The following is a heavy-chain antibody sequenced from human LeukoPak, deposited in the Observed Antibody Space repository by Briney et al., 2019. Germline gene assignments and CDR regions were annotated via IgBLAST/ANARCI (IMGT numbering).Heavy chain of an antibody. V-gene: IGHV4-59*08. J-gene: IGHJ4*02. CDR2: IYYSGST. Sequence: PSETLSLTCTVSGGSISSYYWSWIRQPPGKGLEWIGYIYYSGSTNYNPSLKSRVTISVDTSKNQFSLKLSSVTAADTAVYYCATKFCSGGSCYPNVDYWGQGTLVTVSS. CDR1: GGSISSYY. D-gene: IGHD2-15*01. CDR3: ATKFCSGGSCYPNVDY.